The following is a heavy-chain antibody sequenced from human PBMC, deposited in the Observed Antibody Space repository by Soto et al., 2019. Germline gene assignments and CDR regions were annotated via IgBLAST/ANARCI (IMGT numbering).Heavy chain of an antibody. V-gene: IGHV1-58*01. CDR3: AADPYYYDSSDYYSFDQ. Sequence: SVKVSCKASGFNFRTTAVQWVRQARGQRLEWIGWIVVGSGNTNYAQNFQERVTITRDMSTSTAYLDVSRLRSEDTAVYYCAADPYYYDSSDYYSFDQWGRGTLVTVSS. J-gene: IGHJ4*02. D-gene: IGHD3-22*01. CDR2: IVVGSGNT. CDR1: GFNFRTTA.